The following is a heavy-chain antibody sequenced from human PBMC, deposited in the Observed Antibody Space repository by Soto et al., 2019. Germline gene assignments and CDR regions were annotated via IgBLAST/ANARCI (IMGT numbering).Heavy chain of an antibody. Sequence: SETLSLACAVYGGSFSGYYWSWIRQPPGKGLEWIGEINHSGSTNYNPSLKSRVTISVDTSKNQFSLKLSSVTAADTAVYYCARSWGRVYDFWSGYYTGGYFDYWGQGTLVTVSS. D-gene: IGHD3-3*01. CDR2: INHSGST. CDR3: ARSWGRVYDFWSGYYTGGYFDY. V-gene: IGHV4-34*01. CDR1: GGSFSGYY. J-gene: IGHJ4*02.